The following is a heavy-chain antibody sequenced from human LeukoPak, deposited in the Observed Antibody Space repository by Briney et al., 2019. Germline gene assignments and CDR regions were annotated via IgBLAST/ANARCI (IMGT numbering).Heavy chain of an antibody. CDR1: GFTFSSFS. CDR3: ARDAHDILTGYSLGGGAFDI. J-gene: IGHJ3*02. V-gene: IGHV3-30*03. D-gene: IGHD3-9*01. CDR2: ISYDGSNK. Sequence: PGGSLRLSCAATGFTFSSFSMHWVRQAPGKGLEWVAVISYDGSNKYYADSVKGRFAISRDNSKNTLYRQMNSLRTEDTAVYYCARDAHDILTGYSLGGGAFDIWGQGTMVTVSS.